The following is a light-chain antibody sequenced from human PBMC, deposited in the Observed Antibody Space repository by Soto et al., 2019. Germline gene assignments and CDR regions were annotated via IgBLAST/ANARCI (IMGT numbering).Light chain of an antibody. J-gene: IGKJ2*01. CDR2: AAS. V-gene: IGKV1-39*01. CDR3: QQSYSTPPMHT. CDR1: ESISSY. Sequence: DIQMTQSPSSLSASVGDRVTITCRASESISSYLNWYQQKPGKAPKLLIYAASSLQSGVPSRFSGSGSGTDFTLTMSNIQPEDFATYHCQQSYSTPPMHTFGQGTKLEIK.